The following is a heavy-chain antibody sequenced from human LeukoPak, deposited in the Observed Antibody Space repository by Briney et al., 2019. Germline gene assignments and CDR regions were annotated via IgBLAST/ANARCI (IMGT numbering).Heavy chain of an antibody. CDR3: AREGITVSHDLDY. V-gene: IGHV3-7*01. J-gene: IGHJ4*02. CDR1: GFTFSSYW. CDR2: IKQDGSEK. D-gene: IGHD3-16*01. Sequence: GGSLRLSCAASGFTFSSYWMSWVRQAPGKGLEWVANIKQDGSEKYYVDSVKGRFTISRDNAKNSLYLQMNSLRAEDTAVYYCAREGITVSHDLDYWGQGTLVTVSS.